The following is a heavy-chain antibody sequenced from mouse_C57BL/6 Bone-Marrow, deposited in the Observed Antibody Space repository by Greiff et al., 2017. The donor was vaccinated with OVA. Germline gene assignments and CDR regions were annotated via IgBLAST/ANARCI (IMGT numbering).Heavy chain of an antibody. CDR1: GYPFTSSW. CDR3: ANGDGTPFAY. Sequence: QVQLQQPGAELVRPGSSVKLSCKASGYPFTSSWMHWVKQRPIQGLEWIGNIDPSDSETHYNQKFKDKATLPVDKSSSTAYMQLSSLTSEVSAVYYCANGDGTPFAYWGQGALVTVSA. CDR2: IDPSDSET. J-gene: IGHJ3*01. D-gene: IGHD1-2*01. V-gene: IGHV1-52*01.